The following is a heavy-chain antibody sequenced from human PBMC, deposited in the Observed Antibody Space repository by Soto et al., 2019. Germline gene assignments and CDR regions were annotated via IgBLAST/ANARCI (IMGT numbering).Heavy chain of an antibody. CDR1: GFTFSGFD. CDR2: IGTAGDT. Sequence: QPVGSLRLSCEASGFTFSGFDMHWVRQPTGKGLEWVSTIGTAGDTYYAVSVKGRFTISRDNAKNSLSLQMNSLRAGDTAVYFCARGQEVGAHFFDSWGQGTQVTVSS. V-gene: IGHV3-13*01. D-gene: IGHD2-15*01. CDR3: ARGQEVGAHFFDS. J-gene: IGHJ4*02.